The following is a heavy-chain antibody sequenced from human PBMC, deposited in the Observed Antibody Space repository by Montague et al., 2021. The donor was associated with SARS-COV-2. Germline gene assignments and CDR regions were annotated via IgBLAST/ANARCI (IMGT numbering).Heavy chain of an antibody. D-gene: IGHD3-16*02. V-gene: IGHV4-4*07. J-gene: IGHJ6*02. CDR3: ARDLIVYDYVWGSYRPYGMDV. CDR1: GGSISSYY. CDR2: IYTSGST. Sequence: SETLSLTCTVSGGSISSYYWSWIRQPAGKGLEWIGRIYTSGSTNYNPSLKGRVTMSVDTSKNQFSLKLSSATAADTAVYYCARDLIVYDYVWGSYRPYGMDVWGQGTTVAVSS.